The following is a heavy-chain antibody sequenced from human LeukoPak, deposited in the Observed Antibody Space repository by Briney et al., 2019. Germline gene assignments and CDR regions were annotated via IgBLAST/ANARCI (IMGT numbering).Heavy chain of an antibody. Sequence: GGSLRLSCAASGFTFDDYTMHWVRQAPGKGLEWVSLISWDGGSTYYADSVKGRFTISRDNSKNSLYLQMNSLRTEDTALYYCAKDIGEGPFRGITGTTNYFDYWGQGTLVTVSS. CDR2: ISWDGGST. CDR1: GFTFDDYT. D-gene: IGHD1-7*01. CDR3: AKDIGEGPFRGITGTTNYFDY. V-gene: IGHV3-43*01. J-gene: IGHJ4*02.